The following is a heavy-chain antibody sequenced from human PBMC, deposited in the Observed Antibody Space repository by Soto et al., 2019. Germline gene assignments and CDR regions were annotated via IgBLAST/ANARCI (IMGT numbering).Heavy chain of an antibody. Sequence: GGSLRLSCAASGFTFSSYGMHWVRQAPGKGLEWVAVISYDGSNKYYADSVKGRFTISRDNSKNTLYLQMNSLRAEDTAVYYCAKEQSYYDFWSGYLYYFDYWGQGTLVTVSS. V-gene: IGHV3-30*18. J-gene: IGHJ4*02. CDR3: AKEQSYYDFWSGYLYYFDY. CDR2: ISYDGSNK. D-gene: IGHD3-3*01. CDR1: GFTFSSYG.